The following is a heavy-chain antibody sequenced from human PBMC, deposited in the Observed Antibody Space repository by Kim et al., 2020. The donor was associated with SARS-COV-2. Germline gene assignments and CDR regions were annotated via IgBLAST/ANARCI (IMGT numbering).Heavy chain of an antibody. CDR3: ARRGPSSGWPRPRSDGLGV. D-gene: IGHD6-19*01. J-gene: IGHJ6*04. Sequence: GGSLRLSCAASGFTFSPACMTWVRQAPGKGLDWVGQIKSKSAGGTTDFAASVTGRFTISRDDSQNMVFLHMNSLQTDDTAVYYCARRGPSSGWPRPRSDGLGVGGAGTTVIVYS. CDR1: GFTFSPAC. CDR2: IKSKSAGGTT. V-gene: IGHV3-15*01.